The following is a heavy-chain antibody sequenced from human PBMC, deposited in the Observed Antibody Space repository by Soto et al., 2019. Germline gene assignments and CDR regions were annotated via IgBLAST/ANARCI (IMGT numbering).Heavy chain of an antibody. J-gene: IGHJ4*02. Sequence: QVQLQQWGAGLLKPSETLSLTCAVYGGSFSGYYWTWIRQPPGTGLEWIGEINHSGSTNYNPSLKNRVTISVDTSKNQFSLKLTSVTAADTAVSYCASDKITGLFDYWGEGTLVTVSS. CDR3: ASDKITGLFDY. CDR1: GGSFSGYY. D-gene: IGHD2-8*02. V-gene: IGHV4-34*01. CDR2: INHSGST.